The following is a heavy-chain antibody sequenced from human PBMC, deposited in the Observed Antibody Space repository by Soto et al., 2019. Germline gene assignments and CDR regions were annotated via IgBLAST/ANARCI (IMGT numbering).Heavy chain of an antibody. V-gene: IGHV4-31*03. CDR1: GGSIASGTYC. Sequence: SETLSLTCSVSGGSIASGTYCWSWIRQHPGKGLEWIGYIYYSGSTYYNPSLERRVYISVDTSKNQFSLKLSSVTAADTAVYHCVRGSPVVVTMDVWGQGTTVTVSS. CDR2: IYYSGST. D-gene: IGHD2-2*01. J-gene: IGHJ6*02. CDR3: VRGSPVVVTMDV.